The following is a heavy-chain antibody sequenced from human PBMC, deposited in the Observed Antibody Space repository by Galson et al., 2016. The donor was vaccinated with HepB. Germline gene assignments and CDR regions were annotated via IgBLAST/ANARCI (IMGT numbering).Heavy chain of an antibody. V-gene: IGHV1-69*13. CDR3: ARGTHPYYGSGSYWHIDWFDT. D-gene: IGHD3-10*01. CDR1: GGTSTTSN. Sequence: SVKVSCKVSGGTSTTSNVNWVRQAPGKGLEWMGGIIPLLGTTKYAEKFQDRLTITADASTGAAFMELRALHSEDSAMCFCARGTHPYYGSGSYWHIDWFDTWGQGTLVTVSS. CDR2: IIPLLGTT. J-gene: IGHJ5*02.